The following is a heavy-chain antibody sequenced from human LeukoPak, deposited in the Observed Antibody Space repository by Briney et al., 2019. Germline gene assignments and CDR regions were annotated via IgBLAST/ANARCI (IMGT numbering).Heavy chain of an antibody. CDR2: IRYIGTT. Sequence: KPSETLSLTCNVSGGSISGSRRYWGWVRQPPGGGLEWIGSIRYIGTTYYNPSVQSRLTISVDNSQNQFSLKLKSVTAADTSMYYCTRQLSWASDTADSWGQGTLVTVSS. J-gene: IGHJ5*01. CDR3: TRQLSWASDTADS. D-gene: IGHD6-13*01. V-gene: IGHV4-39*01. CDR1: GGSISGSRRY.